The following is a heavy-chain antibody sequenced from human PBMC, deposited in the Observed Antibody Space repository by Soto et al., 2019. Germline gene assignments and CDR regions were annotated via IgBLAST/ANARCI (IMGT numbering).Heavy chain of an antibody. Sequence: PSDILPLTCPVSTVSISTHDWTWVRQPPGKGLEWIGYVYYSGSTNYNPSLKSRVGMSIDTSKNQFSLELKSVTAADTATYYCVRDYLLTGFDTWGQGTWVTGSS. CDR2: VYYSGST. J-gene: IGHJ5*02. D-gene: IGHD3-9*01. CDR1: TVSISTHD. V-gene: IGHV4-59*11. CDR3: VRDYLLTGFDT.